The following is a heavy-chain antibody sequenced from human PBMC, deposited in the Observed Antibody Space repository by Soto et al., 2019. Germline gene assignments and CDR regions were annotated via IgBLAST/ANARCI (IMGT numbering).Heavy chain of an antibody. V-gene: IGHV3-33*01. CDR3: ACTGGVRGVSRKSFDP. CDR2: IWYDGSNK. Sequence: QVQLVESGGGVVQPGRSLRLSCAASGFTFSSYGMHWVRQAPGKGLEWVAVIWYDGSNKYYADSVKGRFTISRDNSKNTLYLKMNSLRAEDTAVYYCACTGGVRGVSRKSFDPWGQGTLVTVSS. CDR1: GFTFSSYG. J-gene: IGHJ5*02. D-gene: IGHD3-10*01.